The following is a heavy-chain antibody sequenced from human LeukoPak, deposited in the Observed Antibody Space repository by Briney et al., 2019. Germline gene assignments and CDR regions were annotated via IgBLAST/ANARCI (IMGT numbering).Heavy chain of an antibody. J-gene: IGHJ4*02. CDR1: GYTFTSYA. V-gene: IGHV7-4-1*02. Sequence: GASVKVSCKAPGYTFTSYAMNWVRQAPGQGLEWMGWINTNTGNPTYAQGFTGRFVFSLDTSVSTAYLQISSLKAEDTAVYYCARATHCSSTSCYLAPPDYWGQGTLVTVSS. CDR2: INTNTGNP. D-gene: IGHD2-2*01. CDR3: ARATHCSSTSCYLAPPDY.